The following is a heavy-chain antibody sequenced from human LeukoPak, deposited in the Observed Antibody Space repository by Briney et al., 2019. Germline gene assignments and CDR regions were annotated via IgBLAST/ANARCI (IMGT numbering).Heavy chain of an antibody. V-gene: IGHV3-21*01. Sequence: GGSLRLSCAASGFTFSSYSMNWVHQAPGKGLVWVSSISSSSSYIYYADSVKGRFTISRDNAKNSLYLQMNSLRAEDTAVYYCARDRRLKVFDYWGQGTLVTVSS. CDR2: ISSSSSYI. CDR1: GFTFSSYS. J-gene: IGHJ4*02. CDR3: ARDRRLKVFDY.